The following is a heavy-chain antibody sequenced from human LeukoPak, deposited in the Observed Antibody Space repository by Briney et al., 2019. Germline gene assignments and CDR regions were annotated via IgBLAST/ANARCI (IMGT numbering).Heavy chain of an antibody. J-gene: IGHJ4*02. Sequence: SGGSLRLSCAASGFTFSSYWMSWVRQAPGKGLEWVANIKQDGSEKYYVDSVKGRFTISRDNAKNALNLQMNSLRAEDTAVYYCARGISSGFNFDYWGQGTLVSVCS. D-gene: IGHD3-22*01. CDR2: IKQDGSEK. CDR3: ARGISSGFNFDY. V-gene: IGHV3-7*01. CDR1: GFTFSSYW.